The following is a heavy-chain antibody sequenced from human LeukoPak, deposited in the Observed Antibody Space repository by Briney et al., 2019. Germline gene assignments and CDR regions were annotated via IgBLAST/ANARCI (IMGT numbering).Heavy chain of an antibody. Sequence: GGSLRLSCAASGFTFDDYAMHWVRQAPGKGLEWVSGISWNSGSIGYADSVKGRFTVSRDNAKNSLYLQMNSLRAEDVALYYCAKGVLRFLEWSFDYGGQGTLVTVSS. J-gene: IGHJ4*02. V-gene: IGHV3-9*03. CDR2: ISWNSGSI. CDR1: GFTFDDYA. D-gene: IGHD3-3*01. CDR3: AKGVLRFLEWSFDY.